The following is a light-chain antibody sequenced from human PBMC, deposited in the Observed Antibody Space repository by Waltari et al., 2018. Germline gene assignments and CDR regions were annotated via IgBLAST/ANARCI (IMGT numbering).Light chain of an antibody. CDR1: SSNIRLNY. J-gene: IGLJ3*02. CDR2: TDN. V-gene: IGLV1-47*01. CDR3: AAWDDSLTGRV. Sequence: QSVLTQPSSASGPPGQRVTISCSGSSSNIRLNYVYWYQQLPGTAPKLLIHTDNQRPSGVPDRFSASKSGASASLAISGLRSDDEADYYCAAWDDSLTGRVFGGGTKLTVL.